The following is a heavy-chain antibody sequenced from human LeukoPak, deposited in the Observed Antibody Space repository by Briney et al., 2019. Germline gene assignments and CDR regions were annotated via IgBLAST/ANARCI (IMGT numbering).Heavy chain of an antibody. CDR3: AELGITMIGGV. CDR1: GFTFSSYE. CDR2: ISSSGSTI. Sequence: GGSQRLSCAASGFTFSSYEMNWVRQAPGRGLEWVSYISSSGSTIYYADSVKGRFTISRDNAKNSLYLQMNSLRAEDTAVYYCAELGITMIGGVWGKGTTVTISS. D-gene: IGHD3-10*02. V-gene: IGHV3-48*03. J-gene: IGHJ6*04.